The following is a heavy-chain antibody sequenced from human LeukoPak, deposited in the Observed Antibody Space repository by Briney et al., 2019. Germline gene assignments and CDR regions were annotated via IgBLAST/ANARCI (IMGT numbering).Heavy chain of an antibody. V-gene: IGHV4-39*01. D-gene: IGHD4-23*01. CDR1: TFSSYA. CDR3: ARPRGGAVVNENWFDP. CDR2: IYYSGST. J-gene: IGHJ5*02. Sequence: TFSSYAMSWIRQPPGKGLEWIGSIYYSGSTYYNPSLKSRVTISVDTSKNQFSLKLSSVTAADTAVYYCARPRGGAVVNENWFDPWGQGTLVTVSS.